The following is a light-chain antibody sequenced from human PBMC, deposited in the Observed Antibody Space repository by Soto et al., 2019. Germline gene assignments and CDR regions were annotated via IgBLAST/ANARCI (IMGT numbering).Light chain of an antibody. J-gene: IGKJ2*01. Sequence: PGARATLSCRASQSVRNSYLAWYQQRPGQAPRLLIYGADSRATGIPDRFSGSGSHTDFTLTISRLEPEDFAVYYCQQYGSSPRYTFGQGTKLEI. CDR3: QQYGSSPRYT. CDR1: QSVRNSY. CDR2: GAD. V-gene: IGKV3-20*01.